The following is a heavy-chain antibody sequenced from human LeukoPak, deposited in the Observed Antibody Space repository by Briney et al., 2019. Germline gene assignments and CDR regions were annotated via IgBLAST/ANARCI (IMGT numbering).Heavy chain of an antibody. D-gene: IGHD1-14*01. Sequence: GGSLRLSCVASGFTLSSYGIHWVRQAPGKGLEWVAVIWNDGINKYYADSVKGRFTISRDNSKNTLYLQMNSLRAEDTAVYYCARDRGIDTETTWFDPWGQGTLVTVSS. J-gene: IGHJ5*02. V-gene: IGHV3-33*01. CDR3: ARDRGIDTETTWFDP. CDR2: IWNDGINK. CDR1: GFTLSSYG.